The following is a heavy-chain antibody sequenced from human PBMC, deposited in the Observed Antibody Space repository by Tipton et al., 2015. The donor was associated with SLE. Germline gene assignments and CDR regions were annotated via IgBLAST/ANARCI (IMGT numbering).Heavy chain of an antibody. CDR2: IYYSGST. J-gene: IGHJ6*02. V-gene: IGHV4-59*12. Sequence: TLSLTCTVSGGSISSYYWSWIRQPPGKGLEWIGYIYYSGSTNYNPSLKSRVTISVDTSKNQFSLKLSSVTAADTAVYYCARDSSGGYYYYGMDVWGQGTTVTVSS. D-gene: IGHD6-19*01. CDR1: GGSISSYY. CDR3: ARDSSGGYYYYGMDV.